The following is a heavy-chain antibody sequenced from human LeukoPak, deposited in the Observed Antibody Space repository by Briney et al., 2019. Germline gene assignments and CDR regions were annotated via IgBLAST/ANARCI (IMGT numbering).Heavy chain of an antibody. V-gene: IGHV1-2*02. CDR2: INPNSGGT. J-gene: IGHJ6*03. D-gene: IGHD6-19*01. Sequence: ASVKVSCKASGHTFTGYYMHWVRQAPGQGLEWMGWINPNSGGTNYAQKFQGRVTMTRDTSISTAYMELSRLRSDDTAVYYCARVNIHSSGWYRTGYYYYMDVWGKGTTVTVSS. CDR3: ARVNIHSSGWYRTGYYYYMDV. CDR1: GHTFTGYY.